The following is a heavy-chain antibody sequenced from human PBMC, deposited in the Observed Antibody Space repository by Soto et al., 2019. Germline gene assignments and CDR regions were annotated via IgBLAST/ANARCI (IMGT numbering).Heavy chain of an antibody. CDR3: ARSSPDQGYFYGVDV. Sequence: QITLKESGPALVKHTQTLTLTCTFSGFSLNTYGVGVGWIRQPPGKTLEWLALIYWDDDKRYSPSLKSRLTITKDTSKDQVVLTMTIMDPVDTATYYCARSSPDQGYFYGVDVWGQGTTVTVSS. V-gene: IGHV2-5*02. D-gene: IGHD2-2*01. J-gene: IGHJ6*02. CDR1: GFSLNTYGVG. CDR2: IYWDDDK.